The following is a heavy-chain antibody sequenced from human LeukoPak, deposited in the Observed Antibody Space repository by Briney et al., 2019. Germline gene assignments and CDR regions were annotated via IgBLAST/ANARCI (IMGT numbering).Heavy chain of an antibody. CDR2: ISGSGGST. CDR1: GFTFSSYA. Sequence: GGSLRLSCAASGFTFSSYAMSWVRQAPGKGLEWVSAISGSGGSTYYADSVKGRFTISRDNSKNTLYLQMNSLRAEDTAVYYCAKDLAAYCGGDCYYPYFDYWGQGTLVTVSS. CDR3: AKDLAAYCGGDCYYPYFDY. J-gene: IGHJ4*02. V-gene: IGHV3-23*01. D-gene: IGHD2-21*02.